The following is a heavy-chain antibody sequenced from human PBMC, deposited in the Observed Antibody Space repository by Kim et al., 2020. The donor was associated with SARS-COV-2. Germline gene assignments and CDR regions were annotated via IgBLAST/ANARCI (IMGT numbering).Heavy chain of an antibody. J-gene: IGHJ6*02. CDR3: ARDGPYYYGSGSSFDYGMDV. Sequence: SETLSLTCTVSGGSVNTGDQHWCWIRQPAGRGLEWIGRIYSTGRTNYNSSLSSRVTISLDSSKNEFPLKLTSVTAADTAVYYCARDGPYYYGSGSSFDYGMDVWGPGTTVTVSS. V-gene: IGHV4-61*02. D-gene: IGHD3-10*01. CDR2: IYSTGRT. CDR1: GGSVNTGDQH.